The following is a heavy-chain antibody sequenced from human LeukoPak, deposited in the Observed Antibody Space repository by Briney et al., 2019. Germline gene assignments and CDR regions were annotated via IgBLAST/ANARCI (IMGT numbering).Heavy chain of an antibody. V-gene: IGHV3-48*01. CDR3: ARVGDRGHWFDY. Sequence: GGSLRLSCATSGFTFRTYNMLWVRQTPGKGLEWLYYISSGGSCVHYADSVKDRFTVSRDDAKSSVYLEMNSLRVEDTSIYYCARVGDRGHWFDYWGQGTRVSVSS. CDR1: GFTFRTYN. CDR2: ISSGGSCV. J-gene: IGHJ5*01. D-gene: IGHD3-16*01.